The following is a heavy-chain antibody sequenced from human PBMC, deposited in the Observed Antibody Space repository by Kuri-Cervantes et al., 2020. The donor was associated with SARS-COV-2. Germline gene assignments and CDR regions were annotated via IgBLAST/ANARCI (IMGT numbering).Heavy chain of an antibody. J-gene: IGHJ4*02. V-gene: IGHV4-4*09. CDR3: ARGSAWPAF. CDR1: GASMDNSY. Sequence: GSLRLSCTVSGASMDNSYWSWIRQPPGKGLEWIGYLDNNGQTNYSPSLKPRVSMSVDRTSEQFSLRLTSVTAADTAVYYCARGSAWPAFWGQGTLVTVSS. CDR2: LDNNGQT. D-gene: IGHD3-10*01.